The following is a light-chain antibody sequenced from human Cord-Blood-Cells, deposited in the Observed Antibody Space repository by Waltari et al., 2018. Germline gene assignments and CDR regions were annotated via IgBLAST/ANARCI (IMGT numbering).Light chain of an antibody. CDR1: SSDVGSYNL. CDR2: EGS. V-gene: IGLV2-23*01. CDR3: CSHAGSSTWV. Sequence: QSALTQPASVSGSPGQSITISCTGTSSDVGSYNLVSWYQQHPGKAPKLMIYEGSKRPSGVSNRFSGSKSGSTASLTISGRQAEDEADYYCCSHAGSSTWVFGGGTKLTVL. J-gene: IGLJ3*02.